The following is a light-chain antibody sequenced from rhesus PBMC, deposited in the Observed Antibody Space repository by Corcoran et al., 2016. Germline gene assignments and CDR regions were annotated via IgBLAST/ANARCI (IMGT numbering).Light chain of an antibody. CDR1: QGISSY. CDR2: AAS. V-gene: IGKV1-28*03. CDR3: LQHNSYPLT. Sequence: DIQMTQSPSSLSASVGDTVTITCRASQGISSYLNWFQQKPGKAPKLLIYAASILESGVPSRLSGSGSGTAFTLTISSLQPEDFAVYYCLQHNSYPLTFGGGTKVELK. J-gene: IGKJ4*01.